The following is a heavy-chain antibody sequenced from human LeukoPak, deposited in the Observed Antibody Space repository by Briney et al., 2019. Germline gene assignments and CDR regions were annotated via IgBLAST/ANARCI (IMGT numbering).Heavy chain of an antibody. V-gene: IGHV3-48*02. CDR1: GFTFSFYI. D-gene: IGHD3-10*01. CDR3: AKIAGARGKAFDY. CDR2: ITSSSTII. J-gene: IGHJ4*02. Sequence: GGSLRLSRAASGFTFSFYIMNWVRQAPGKGLELVSYITSSSTIIYYADSVKGRFTISRDNAKNSLYLQMDSLRDDDTAIYYCAKIAGARGKAFDYWGQGTLVTVSS.